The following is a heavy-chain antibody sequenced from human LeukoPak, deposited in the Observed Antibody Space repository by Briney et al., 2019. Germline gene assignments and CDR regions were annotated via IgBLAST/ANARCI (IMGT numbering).Heavy chain of an antibody. CDR3: ASQIWFGEPQGSFDY. V-gene: IGHV5-51*01. J-gene: IGHJ4*02. D-gene: IGHD3-10*01. CDR2: IYPGDSDT. Sequence: GESLKISCKGSGYSFTSCWIGWVRQMPGKGLEWMGIIYPGDSDTRYSPSFQGQVTISADKSISTAYLQWSSLKASDTAMYYCASQIWFGEPQGSFDYWGQGTLVTVSS. CDR1: GYSFTSCW.